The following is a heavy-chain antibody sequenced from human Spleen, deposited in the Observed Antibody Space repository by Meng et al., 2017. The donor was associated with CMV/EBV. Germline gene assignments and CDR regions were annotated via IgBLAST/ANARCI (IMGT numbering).Heavy chain of an antibody. Sequence: GGSLRLSCAASGFIVSSDNMNWVRQSPGKGLEWVSIIYIDGSTSYAASVKGRFTISRDNAKNSLYLQMNSLRAEDTAVYYCATSGNPLYWGQGTLVTVSS. J-gene: IGHJ4*02. CDR2: IYIDGST. V-gene: IGHV3-53*01. D-gene: IGHD4-23*01. CDR3: ATSGNPLY. CDR1: GFIVSSDN.